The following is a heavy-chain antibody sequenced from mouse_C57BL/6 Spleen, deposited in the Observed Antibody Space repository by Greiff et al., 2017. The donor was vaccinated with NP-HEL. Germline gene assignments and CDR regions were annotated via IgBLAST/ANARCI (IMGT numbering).Heavy chain of an antibody. CDR1: GFTFSSYG. D-gene: IGHD4-1*02. Sequence: EVKLQESGGDLVKPGASLKLSCAASGFTFSSYGMSWVRQTPDKRLEWVATISSGGSCTYYPDSVKGRFTISRDNAKNTLYLQMSSLKSEEAAVYYSARHPTGASYFDYWGQGTTLTVSS. J-gene: IGHJ2*01. V-gene: IGHV5-6*01. CDR2: ISSGGSCT. CDR3: ARHPTGASYFDY.